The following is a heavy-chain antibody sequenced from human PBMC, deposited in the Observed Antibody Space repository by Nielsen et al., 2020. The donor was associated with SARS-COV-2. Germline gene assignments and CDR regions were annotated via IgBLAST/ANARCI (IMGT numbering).Heavy chain of an antibody. Sequence: GESLKISCAASGFAVSNIYMTWVRQAPGKGLEWVSVISGGGSIYYADSVKGRFTISRDNSKNTLYLQMNSLRAEDTAVYYCARHDGSSSGMDVWGQGTTVTVSS. CDR1: GFAVSNIY. CDR3: ARHDGSSSGMDV. V-gene: IGHV3-66*04. CDR2: ISGGGSI. D-gene: IGHD6-6*01. J-gene: IGHJ6*02.